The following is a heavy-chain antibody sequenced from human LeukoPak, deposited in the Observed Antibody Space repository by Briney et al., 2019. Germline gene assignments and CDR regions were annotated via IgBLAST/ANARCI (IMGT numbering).Heavy chain of an antibody. CDR2: INPNSGGT. V-gene: IGHV1-2*02. Sequence: GASVKVPCKASGYTFTGYYMHWVRQAPGQGLEWMGWINPNSGGTNYAQKFQGRVTMTRDTSISTAYMELSRLRSDDTAVYYCARDYREIYSYGYDWHYFDYWGQGTLVTVSS. D-gene: IGHD5-18*01. CDR1: GYTFTGYY. J-gene: IGHJ4*02. CDR3: ARDYREIYSYGYDWHYFDY.